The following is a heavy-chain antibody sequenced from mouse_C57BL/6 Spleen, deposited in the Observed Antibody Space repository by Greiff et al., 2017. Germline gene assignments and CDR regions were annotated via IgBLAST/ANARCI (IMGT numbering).Heavy chain of an antibody. CDR2: IDPSDSYT. CDR3: AKRDGVYYAMDY. Sequence: VQLQQPGAELVKPGASVKLSCKASGYTFTSYWMQWVKPRPGQGLEWIGEIDPSDSYTNYNQKFKGKATLTVDTSSSTAYMQLSSLTSEDSAVYYCAKRDGVYYAMDYWGQGTSVTVSS. J-gene: IGHJ4*01. D-gene: IGHD1-1*02. V-gene: IGHV1-50*01. CDR1: GYTFTSYW.